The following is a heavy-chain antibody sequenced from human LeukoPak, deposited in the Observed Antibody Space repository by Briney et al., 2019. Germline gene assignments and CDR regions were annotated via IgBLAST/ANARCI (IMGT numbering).Heavy chain of an antibody. D-gene: IGHD3-3*01. V-gene: IGHV1-2*06. J-gene: IGHJ4*02. CDR3: ARDSRYYDFWSGYSPFDY. CDR1: GYTFTGYY. Sequence: ASVKVSCKASGYTFTGYYMHWVRQAPGQGLEWMGRINPSSGGTNYAQKFQGRVTMTRDTSISTAYMELSRLRSDDTAVYYCARDSRYYDFWSGYSPFDYWGQGTLVTVSS. CDR2: INPSSGGT.